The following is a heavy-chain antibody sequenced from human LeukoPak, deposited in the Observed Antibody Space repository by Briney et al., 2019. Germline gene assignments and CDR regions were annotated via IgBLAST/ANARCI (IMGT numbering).Heavy chain of an antibody. J-gene: IGHJ4*02. D-gene: IGHD4-17*01. CDR3: ARFGDYDGY. CDR2: ISSGSSFI. Sequence: GSLRLSCAASGFTFSNYAMNWVRQAPGKGLEWVSSISSGSSFIHYADSVKGRFTLSRDNAKNSLYLQMKSVTAEDTAVYYCARFGDYDGYWGQGTLVTVSS. CDR1: GFTFSNYA. V-gene: IGHV3-21*01.